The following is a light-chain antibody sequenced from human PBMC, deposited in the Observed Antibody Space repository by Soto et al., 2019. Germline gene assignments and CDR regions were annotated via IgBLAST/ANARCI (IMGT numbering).Light chain of an antibody. Sequence: EIVLTQSPGTLSLSPGERAILSCRASQSVSGNYVAWFQQKPGQAPRLLIYGASIRANGVPDRFSGSGSGIDFTLTINGLETEDFAVYYCQQYATSARLTFGPGTKVDI. J-gene: IGKJ3*01. CDR2: GAS. CDR3: QQYATSARLT. CDR1: QSVSGNY. V-gene: IGKV3-20*01.